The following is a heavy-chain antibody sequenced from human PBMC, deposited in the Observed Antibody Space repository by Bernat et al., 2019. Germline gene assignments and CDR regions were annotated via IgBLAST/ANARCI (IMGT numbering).Heavy chain of an antibody. J-gene: IGHJ6*02. CDR1: GFTFSSYW. D-gene: IGHD6-13*01. V-gene: IGHV3-74*01. Sequence: EVQLVESGGGLVQPGGSLRLSCAASGFTFSSYWMHWVRQAPGKGLVWVSCINSDGSSTSYAESVKGRFTISRDNAKNTLYLQMNSLRAEDTAVYYCARSDFSSSWTNYYYGMDVWGQGTTVTVSS. CDR3: ARSDFSSSWTNYYYGMDV. CDR2: INSDGSST.